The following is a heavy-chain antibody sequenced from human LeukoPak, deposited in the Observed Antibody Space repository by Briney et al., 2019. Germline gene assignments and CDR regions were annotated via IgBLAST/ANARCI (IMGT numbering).Heavy chain of an antibody. D-gene: IGHD5-12*01. J-gene: IGHJ6*02. CDR2: IIPIFGTA. V-gene: IGHV1-69*13. Sequence: SVKVSCKASGGTFSSYAISWVRQASGQGLEWMGGIIPIFGTANYAQKFQGRVTITADESTSTAYMELSSLRSEDTAVYYCVSGYGRYYYYGMDVWGQGTTVTVSS. CDR3: VSGYGRYYYYGMDV. CDR1: GGTFSSYA.